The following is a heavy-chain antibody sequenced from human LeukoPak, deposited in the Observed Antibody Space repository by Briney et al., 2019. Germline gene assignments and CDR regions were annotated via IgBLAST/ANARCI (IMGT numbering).Heavy chain of an antibody. J-gene: IGHJ4*02. Sequence: GASVKVSCKASGYTFTGYYMHWVRQAPGQGREWMGWINPNSGGTNYAQKFQGRVTMTRDTSISTAYMELSRLRSDDTAVYYCARDPGPADFDWLLFGYWGQGSLVTVSS. V-gene: IGHV1-2*02. D-gene: IGHD3-9*01. CDR3: ARDPGPADFDWLLFGY. CDR2: INPNSGGT. CDR1: GYTFTGYY.